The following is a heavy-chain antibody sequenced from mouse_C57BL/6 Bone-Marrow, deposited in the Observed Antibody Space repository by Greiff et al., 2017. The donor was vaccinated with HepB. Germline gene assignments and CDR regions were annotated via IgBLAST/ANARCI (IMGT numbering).Heavy chain of an antibody. CDR3: ARNYGSPGWYFDV. Sequence: QVQLKQSGPELVKPGASVKISCKASGYAFSSSWMNWVKQRPGKGLEWIGRIYPGDGDTNYNGKFKGKATLTADKSSSTAYMQLSSLTSEDSAVYFCARNYGSPGWYFDVWGTGTTVTVSS. D-gene: IGHD1-1*01. J-gene: IGHJ1*03. V-gene: IGHV1-82*01. CDR1: GYAFSSSW. CDR2: IYPGDGDT.